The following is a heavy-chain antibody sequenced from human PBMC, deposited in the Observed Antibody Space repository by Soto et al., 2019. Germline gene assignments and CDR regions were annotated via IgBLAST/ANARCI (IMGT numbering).Heavy chain of an antibody. CDR3: AREVGYCSGGSCYPLSYFDY. Sequence: GGSLRLSCAASGFTFSSYAMHWVRQAPGKGLEWVAVISYDGSNKYYADSVKGRFTISRDNSKNTLYLQMNSLRAEDTAVYYCAREVGYCSGGSCYPLSYFDYWGQGTLVTVSS. V-gene: IGHV3-30-3*01. J-gene: IGHJ4*02. CDR1: GFTFSSYA. D-gene: IGHD2-15*01. CDR2: ISYDGSNK.